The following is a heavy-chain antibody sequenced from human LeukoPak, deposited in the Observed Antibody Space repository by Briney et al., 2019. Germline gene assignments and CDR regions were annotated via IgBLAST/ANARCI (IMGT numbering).Heavy chain of an antibody. V-gene: IGHV4-39*07. CDR1: GGSISSSSYY. J-gene: IGHJ5*02. D-gene: IGHD3-10*01. Sequence: PSETLSLTCTVSGGSISSSSYYWGWIRQPPGKGLEWIGSIYYSGSTYYNPSLKSRVTISVDTSKNQFSLKLSSVTAADTAVYYCARMGHYGSGSYFGEDWFDPWGQGTLVTVSS. CDR3: ARMGHYGSGSYFGEDWFDP. CDR2: IYYSGST.